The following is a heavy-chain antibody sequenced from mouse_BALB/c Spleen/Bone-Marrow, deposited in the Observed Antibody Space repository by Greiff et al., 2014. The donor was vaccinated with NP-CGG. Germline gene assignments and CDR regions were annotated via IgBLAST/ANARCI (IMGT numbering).Heavy chain of an antibody. D-gene: IGHD1-2*01. J-gene: IGHJ4*01. CDR1: GFSFTNYG. V-gene: IGHV2-9*02. CDR3: ARITPATGAMDY. CDR2: IWADGST. Sequence: QVQLQQSGPGLVAPSQSLSITCTVSGFSFTNYGVHWVRQPPGKGLEWLGVIWADGSTNYNSALMSRMSISKDNSKSQVFFKMNSLQTDDTAMYYCARITPATGAMDYWGQGTSVTVSS.